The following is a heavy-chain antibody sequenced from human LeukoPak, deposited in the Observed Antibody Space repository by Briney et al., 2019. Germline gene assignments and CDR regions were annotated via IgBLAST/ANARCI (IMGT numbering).Heavy chain of an antibody. CDR2: IYYSGST. J-gene: IGHJ5*02. V-gene: IGHV4-59*01. Sequence: SETLSLTCTVSGGSISSYYWSWIRQPPGKGLEWIGYIYYSGSTNYNPSLKSRVTISVDTSKNQFSLKLSSVTAADTAVCYCARGGRIAAAPYGWFDPWGQGTLVTVSS. D-gene: IGHD6-13*01. CDR3: ARGGRIAAAPYGWFDP. CDR1: GGSISSYY.